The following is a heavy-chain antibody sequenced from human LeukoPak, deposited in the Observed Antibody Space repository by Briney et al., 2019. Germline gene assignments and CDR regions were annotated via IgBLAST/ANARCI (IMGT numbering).Heavy chain of an antibody. CDR1: GFTFNSYW. J-gene: IGHJ4*02. CDR2: INQDGSEK. D-gene: IGHD6-13*01. V-gene: IGHV3-7*01. Sequence: SGGSLRLSCAASGFTFNSYWMNWVRQAPGKGLEWVASINQDGSEKYYVDSVKGRFTISRDNAKNSLYLQLNSLRAEDTAVYYCARDGTAAGLHFDYWGQGTLVTVSS. CDR3: ARDGTAAGLHFDY.